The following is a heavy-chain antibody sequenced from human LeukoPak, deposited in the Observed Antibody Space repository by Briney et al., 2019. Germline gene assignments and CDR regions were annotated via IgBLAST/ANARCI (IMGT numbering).Heavy chain of an antibody. D-gene: IGHD6-19*01. J-gene: IGHJ5*01. CDR1: GGSISSGGYY. CDR3: ARHPQQWLVRGDWFDS. Sequence: SQTLSLTCTVSGGSISSGGYYWSWIRQPPGKGLEWIGYIYHSGSTYYNPSLKSRVTISVDTSKNQFSLKLSSVTAADTALYYCARHPQQWLVRGDWFDSWGQGTLVTVSS. CDR2: IYHSGST. V-gene: IGHV4-30-2*01.